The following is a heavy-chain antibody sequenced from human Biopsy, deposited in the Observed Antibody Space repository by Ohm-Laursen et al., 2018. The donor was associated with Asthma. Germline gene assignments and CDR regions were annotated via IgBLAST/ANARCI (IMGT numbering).Heavy chain of an antibody. V-gene: IGHV3-7*01. D-gene: IGHD2-2*01. Sequence: GSLRLSCTASGFKFNSYWMSWVRQAPGKGLEWVANIKKDGSEKYYVDSVKGRFTISRDNAKNSLYLHMNSLRAEDTAVYYCARGGYCTSPTCPWGRYATDVWGQGTKVTVSS. CDR1: GFKFNSYW. CDR2: IKKDGSEK. CDR3: ARGGYCTSPTCPWGRYATDV. J-gene: IGHJ6*02.